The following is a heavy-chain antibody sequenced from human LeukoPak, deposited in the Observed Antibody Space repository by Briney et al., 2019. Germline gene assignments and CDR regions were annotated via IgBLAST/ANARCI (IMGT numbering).Heavy chain of an antibody. CDR1: GGSFSGYY. CDR2: INHSVST. J-gene: IGHJ6*03. D-gene: IGHD2-2*01. Sequence: PSETLSLTCAVYGGSFSGYYWSWIRQPPGKGLEWIGEINHSVSTNYNPSLKSRVTISVDTSKNQFSLKLSSVTAADTAVYYCARGVVPAASFYYYYYMDVWGKGTTVTVSS. CDR3: ARGVVPAASFYYYYYMDV. V-gene: IGHV4-34*01.